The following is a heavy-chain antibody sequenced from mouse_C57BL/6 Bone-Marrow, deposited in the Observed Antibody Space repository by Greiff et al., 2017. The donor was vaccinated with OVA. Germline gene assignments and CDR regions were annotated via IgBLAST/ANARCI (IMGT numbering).Heavy chain of an antibody. CDR1: GYTFTSYW. CDR3: ARAYYSPLFDY. CDR2: IYPGSGST. Sequence: QVQLQQPGAELVKPGASVKMSCKASGYTFTSYWITWVKQRPGQGLEWIGDIYPGSGSTNYNEKFKSKATLTLDTSSSTAYMQLSSLTSEDSAVYYCARAYYSPLFDYWGQGTTLTVSS. V-gene: IGHV1-55*01. D-gene: IGHD2-12*01. J-gene: IGHJ2*01.